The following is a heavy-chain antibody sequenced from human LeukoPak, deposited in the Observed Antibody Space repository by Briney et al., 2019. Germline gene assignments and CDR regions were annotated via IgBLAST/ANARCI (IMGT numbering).Heavy chain of an antibody. Sequence: PGGSLRLSCAASGFTFSSYSMNWVRQAPGKGLEWVSSISSSSSYIYYADSVKGRFTISRDNAKNSLYLQMNSLRAEDTAVYYCARHQKGNSHFDYWGQGTLVTVSS. CDR2: ISSSSSYI. D-gene: IGHD5-18*01. J-gene: IGHJ4*02. V-gene: IGHV3-21*01. CDR1: GFTFSSYS. CDR3: ARHQKGNSHFDY.